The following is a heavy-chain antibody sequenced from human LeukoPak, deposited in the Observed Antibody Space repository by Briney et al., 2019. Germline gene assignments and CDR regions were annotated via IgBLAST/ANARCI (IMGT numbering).Heavy chain of an antibody. CDR3: ARVIREDFWSGYSSVLAY. V-gene: IGHV4-31*03. CDR2: SYYSGST. D-gene: IGHD3-3*01. Sequence: SQTLSLTCTVSGGSISSGGYYWSWIRQHPGKGLEWIGYSYYSGSTYYNPSLKSRVTISVDTSKNQFSLKLSSVTAADTAVYYCARVIREDFWSGYSSVLAYWREGTLVTVSS. CDR1: GGSISSGGYY. J-gene: IGHJ4*02.